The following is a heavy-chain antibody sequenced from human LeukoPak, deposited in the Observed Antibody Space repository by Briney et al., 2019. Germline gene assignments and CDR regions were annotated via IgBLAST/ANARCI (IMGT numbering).Heavy chain of an antibody. CDR3: ARVEEGYGSGRRENYYYYYMDV. J-gene: IGHJ6*03. CDR2: IHYTGST. Sequence: SETLSLTCAVNGGSFSGYYWSWIREPPRKVLEWMGYIHYTGSTNYNPSLKSRVTISVDTSKNQFSLKLSSVTAADTAVYYCARVEEGYGSGRRENYYYYYMDVWGKGTTVTISS. D-gene: IGHD3-10*01. V-gene: IGHV4-59*01. CDR1: GGSFSGYY.